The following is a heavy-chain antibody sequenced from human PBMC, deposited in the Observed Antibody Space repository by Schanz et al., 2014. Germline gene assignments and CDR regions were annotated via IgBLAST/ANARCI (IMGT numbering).Heavy chain of an antibody. CDR2: IKKDGSEK. V-gene: IGHV3-7*01. CDR3: ARGRALES. J-gene: IGHJ5*02. Sequence: EVQLVESGGGLVQPGGSLRLSCAASGFTFSGFWMTWVRQAPGKGLEWVTNIKKDGSEKYYVDSVKGRFTISRDNAKNTLFLPMNNLRAEDTADECWARGRALESWGQGTLVTVSS. CDR1: GFTFSGFW. D-gene: IGHD1-1*01.